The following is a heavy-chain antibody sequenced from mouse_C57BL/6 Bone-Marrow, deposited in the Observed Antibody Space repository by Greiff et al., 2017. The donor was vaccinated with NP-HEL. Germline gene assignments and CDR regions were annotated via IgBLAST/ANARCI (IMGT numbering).Heavy chain of an antibody. CDR2: IWSGGST. Sequence: VQGVESGPGLVQPSQSLSITCTVSGFSLTSYGVHWVRQSPGKGLEWLGVIWSGGSTDYNAAFISRLSISKDNSKSQVFFKMNSLQADDTAIYYCARGGFYYDYVWFAYWGQGTLVTVSA. CDR3: ARGGFYYDYVWFAY. V-gene: IGHV2-2*01. D-gene: IGHD2-4*01. J-gene: IGHJ3*01. CDR1: GFSLTSYG.